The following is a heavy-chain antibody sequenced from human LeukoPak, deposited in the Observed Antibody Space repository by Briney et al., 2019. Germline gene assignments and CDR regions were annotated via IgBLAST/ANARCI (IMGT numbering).Heavy chain of an antibody. D-gene: IGHD2-21*01. V-gene: IGHV3-23*01. CDR3: AKPDGNVVAVPMDV. CDR1: GFTFSAYA. J-gene: IGHJ6*02. Sequence: GGSLRLSCAASGFTFSAYAMNWVRQAPGKGLEWVSFIIGRGTSAYYADSVKGRFTISRDNSKNILFLQMNRLTAADTAVYYCAKPDGNVVAVPMDVWGQGTTVTVSS. CDR2: IIGRGTSA.